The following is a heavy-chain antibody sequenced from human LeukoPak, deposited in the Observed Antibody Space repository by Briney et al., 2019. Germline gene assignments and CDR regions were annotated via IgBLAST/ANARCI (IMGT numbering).Heavy chain of an antibody. J-gene: IGHJ6*02. CDR1: GGSVSSGSYY. CDR2: IYYSRST. V-gene: IGHV4-61*01. D-gene: IGHD2-2*02. CDR3: ARDYCSSTSCYTPHYYYYYGMDV. Sequence: KPSGTLSLTCTDSGGSVSSGSYYWSWIRQPPGKGLERIGYIYYSRSTNENPSLKSRVTISVDTSKNQFSLKLSSVTAADTAVYYCARDYCSSTSCYTPHYYYYYGMDVWGQGTTVTVSS.